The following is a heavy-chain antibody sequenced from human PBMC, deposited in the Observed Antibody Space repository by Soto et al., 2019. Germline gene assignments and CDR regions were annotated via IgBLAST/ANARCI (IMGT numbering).Heavy chain of an antibody. CDR2: VGGSDTDK. V-gene: IGHV3-23*01. D-gene: IGHD2-8*01. J-gene: IGHJ3*02. Sequence: ELQLLESGGGVVQPGGSLRLSCAASGFTFSAYAMSWVRQAPGKGLQWVSGVGGSDTDKHYADSVRGRFTVSRDNSKNTLYLQMNSLRADDTAVDYCAKDATAVNGVWDPFDMWGQGTEVTVSS. CDR1: GFTFSAYA. CDR3: AKDATAVNGVWDPFDM.